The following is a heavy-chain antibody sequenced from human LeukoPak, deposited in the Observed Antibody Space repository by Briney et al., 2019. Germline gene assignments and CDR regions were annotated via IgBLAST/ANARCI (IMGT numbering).Heavy chain of an antibody. CDR2: INSDGSST. CDR1: GFTFSSYW. V-gene: IGHV3-74*01. J-gene: IGHJ4*02. D-gene: IGHD3-22*01. Sequence: GGSLRLSCAASGFTFSSYWMHWVRQAPGKGLAWVSRINSDGSSTSYADSVKGRFTISRDNAKNTLYLQMNSLRAEDTAVYYCARGSYYYDSSGYYPPFDYWGQGTLSPSPQ. CDR3: ARGSYYYDSSGYYPPFDY.